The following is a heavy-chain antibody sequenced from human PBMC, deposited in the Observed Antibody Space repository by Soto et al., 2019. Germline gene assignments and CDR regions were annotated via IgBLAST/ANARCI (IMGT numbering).Heavy chain of an antibody. CDR1: GGSISSSSYY. Sequence: QLQLQESGPGLVKPSETLSLTCTVSGGSISSSSYYWGWIRQPTGKGLEWIGSIYYSGNNYYNPSLKRRVTISVDTSKNQCTLKLTSVTAADTAVYYCARLIKKGSGWKGPASWGQGTLVTVSS. D-gene: IGHD3-3*01. V-gene: IGHV4-39*01. CDR2: IYYSGNN. J-gene: IGHJ4*02. CDR3: ARLIKKGSGWKGPAS.